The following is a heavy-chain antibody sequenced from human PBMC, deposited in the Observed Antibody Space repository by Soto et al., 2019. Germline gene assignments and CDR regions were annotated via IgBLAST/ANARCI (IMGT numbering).Heavy chain of an antibody. D-gene: IGHD3-16*01. CDR1: GGSISSYY. Sequence: TSETLSLTCTVSGGSISSYYWSWIRQPPGKGLEWIGYIHYSGSTNYNPSLKSRVTISVDTSKNQFSLNLRSVTAADTAASYGARDAGVQLIGGEYSYYGMDLWGQGTTVT. V-gene: IGHV4-59*01. CDR3: ARDAGVQLIGGEYSYYGMDL. J-gene: IGHJ6*02. CDR2: IHYSGST.